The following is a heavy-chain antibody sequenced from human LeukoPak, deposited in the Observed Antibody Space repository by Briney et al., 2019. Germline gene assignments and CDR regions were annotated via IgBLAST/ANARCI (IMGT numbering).Heavy chain of an antibody. J-gene: IGHJ5*02. D-gene: IGHD3-10*01. CDR3: ARVRYASGSYSSWFDP. Sequence: SETLSLTRTVSSGSINGYYWSWIRQPPGQGLEWIGYVSYSGSTNYNPSLQSRVTISIGTSKNQFSLKLNPVTAAGTAVYYCARVRYASGSYSSWFDPWGQGTLVTVSS. CDR2: VSYSGST. CDR1: SGSINGYY. V-gene: IGHV4-59*01.